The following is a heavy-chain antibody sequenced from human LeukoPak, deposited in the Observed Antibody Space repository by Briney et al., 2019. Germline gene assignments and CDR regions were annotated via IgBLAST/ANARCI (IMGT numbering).Heavy chain of an antibody. CDR3: ARDRRPGYSSGWWFDP. D-gene: IGHD6-19*01. J-gene: IGHJ5*02. V-gene: IGHV1-69*05. CDR2: IIPIFGTA. Sequence: SVKVSCTASGGTFSSYAISWVRQAPGQGLEWMGRIIPIFGTANYAQKFQGRVTITTDESTSTAYMELSSLRSEDTAVYYCARDRRPGYSSGWWFDPWGQGTLVTVSS. CDR1: GGTFSSYA.